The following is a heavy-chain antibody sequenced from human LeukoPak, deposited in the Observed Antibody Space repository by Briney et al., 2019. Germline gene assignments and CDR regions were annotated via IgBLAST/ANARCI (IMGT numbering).Heavy chain of an antibody. CDR3: ARAFCVGDCFVLHIYFDS. D-gene: IGHD2-21*02. J-gene: IGHJ4*02. Sequence: PSETLSLTCNVSGYSISSGYFWGWVRQPPGKGLGWIGSIYQRATVHYNPSLKNRVTISLDTSKNQFSLNLRSMKSSDTAVYYCARAFCVGDCFVLHIYFDSWGLGTLVTVSS. CDR2: IYQRATV. CDR1: GYSISSGYF. V-gene: IGHV4-38-2*02.